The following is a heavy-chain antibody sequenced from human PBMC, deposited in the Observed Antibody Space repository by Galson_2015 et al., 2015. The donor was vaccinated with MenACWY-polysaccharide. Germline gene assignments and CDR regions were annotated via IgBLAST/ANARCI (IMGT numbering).Heavy chain of an antibody. CDR1: GFTFSTYA. CDR3: AREYCSRTSCFGMDV. D-gene: IGHD2-2*01. CDR2: ISYDGSNK. J-gene: IGHJ6*02. Sequence: SLRLSCAASGFTFSTYAMHWVRQAPGKGLEWVTVISYDGSNKYYADSVKGRFTISRDSSQNRFYLQMSSLRVDDTAVYYCAREYCSRTSCFGMDVWGQGTTVTVFS. V-gene: IGHV3-30*04.